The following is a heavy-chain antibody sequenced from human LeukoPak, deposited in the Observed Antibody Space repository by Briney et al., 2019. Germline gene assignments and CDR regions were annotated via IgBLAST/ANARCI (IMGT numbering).Heavy chain of an antibody. CDR3: ARRTTTSWYFDL. CDR2: MSYDGSNK. J-gene: IGHJ2*01. V-gene: IGHV3-30-3*01. Sequence: GGSLRLSCAASGFTFSSYAMHWVRQAPGKGLEWVAVMSYDGSNKYYADSVKGRFTISRDNAKNSLYLQMNSLRGEDTAVYYCARRTTTSWYFDLWGRGTLVTVSS. CDR1: GFTFSSYA. D-gene: IGHD1-1*01.